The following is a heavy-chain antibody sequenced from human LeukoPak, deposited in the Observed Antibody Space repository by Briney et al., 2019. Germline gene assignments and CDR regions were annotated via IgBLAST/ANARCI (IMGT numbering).Heavy chain of an antibody. CDR3: ARDLAAAGHKGAPTDAFDI. CDR1: GYTFTSYA. V-gene: IGHV1-3*01. D-gene: IGHD6-13*01. Sequence: ASVKVSCKASGYTFTSYAIHWVRQAPGQRLEWMGWINAGNGNTKYSQKFQGRVTITRDTSASTAYMELSSLRSEDTAVYYCARDLAAAGHKGAPTDAFDIWGQGTMVTVSS. J-gene: IGHJ3*02. CDR2: INAGNGNT.